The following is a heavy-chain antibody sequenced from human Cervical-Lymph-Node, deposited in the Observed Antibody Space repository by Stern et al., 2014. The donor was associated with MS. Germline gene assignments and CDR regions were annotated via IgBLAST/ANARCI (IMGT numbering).Heavy chain of an antibody. CDR3: ASGTGSKRPTGNY. J-gene: IGHJ4*02. D-gene: IGHD3/OR15-3a*01. CDR1: GYTFTSHY. Sequence: VQLVESGAEVKKPGASVKVSCKASGYTFTSHYMHWVRQTPGQGLEWVGIINPSGDSASYAQKFQGRGTMTRDTSTSTVYMELSSLRSEDTAVYYCASGTGSKRPTGNYWGQGTLVTVSS. V-gene: IGHV1-46*01. CDR2: INPSGDSA.